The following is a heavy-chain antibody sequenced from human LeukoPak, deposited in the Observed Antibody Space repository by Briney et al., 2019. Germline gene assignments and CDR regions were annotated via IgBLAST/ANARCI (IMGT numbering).Heavy chain of an antibody. CDR3: ARGDHYYFTMDV. D-gene: IGHD2-21*02. CDR2: IYSSGST. CDR1: GCSISSYY. J-gene: IGHJ6*04. Sequence: SETLSLTCPVSGCSISSYYWSWIREPPGGGLEWIGYIYSSGSTNYNPSLKSRVTISVDTSKNQFSLKLTSMTAADTAVYYCARGDHYYFTMDVWGKGTTVTVSS. V-gene: IGHV4-59*01.